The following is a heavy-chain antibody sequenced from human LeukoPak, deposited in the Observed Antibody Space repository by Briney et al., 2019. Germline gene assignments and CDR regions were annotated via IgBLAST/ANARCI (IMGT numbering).Heavy chain of an antibody. CDR2: INLSGST. CDR3: ARYCRSTSCYWFDP. J-gene: IGHJ5*02. V-gene: IGHV4-34*01. D-gene: IGHD2-2*01. Sequence: SETLSLTCAVYGGSFSGYYWSWIRQPPGKGLEWIGEINLSGSTKYNPSLKSRVTISGDTSKNQFSLRLSSVTAADTAVYYCARYCRSTSCYWFDPWGQGTLVTVSS. CDR1: GGSFSGYY.